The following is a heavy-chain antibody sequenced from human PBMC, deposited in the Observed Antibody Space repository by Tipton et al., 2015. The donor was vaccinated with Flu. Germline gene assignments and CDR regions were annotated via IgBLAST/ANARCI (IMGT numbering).Heavy chain of an antibody. CDR2: IYHSGST. V-gene: IGHV4-59*08. CDR3: ARGVAVAMYFQH. D-gene: IGHD6-19*01. CDR1: GGSINSYY. Sequence: TLSLTCTVSGGSINSYYWSWIRQPPGKGLEWIGSIYHSGSTYYNPSLKSRVTISLDTSKNQFSLKLRSVTAADTAVYYCARGVAVAMYFQHWGQGTLVTVSS. J-gene: IGHJ1*01.